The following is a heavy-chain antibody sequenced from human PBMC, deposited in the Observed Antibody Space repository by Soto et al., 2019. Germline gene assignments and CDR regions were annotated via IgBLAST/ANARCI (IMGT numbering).Heavy chain of an antibody. Sequence: SQTLPQTCTVYDGSSSFNYWILFRQPPGKGLEWIGEINHSGTTSYNPSLKSRVTISVDTSKSQFSLELSSVTAADTALYFCARGPGTSGRRGIDYWGQGTLVT. CDR2: INHSGTT. D-gene: IGHD5-12*01. CDR1: DGSSSFNY. V-gene: IGHV4-34*01. J-gene: IGHJ4*02. CDR3: ARGPGTSGRRGIDY.